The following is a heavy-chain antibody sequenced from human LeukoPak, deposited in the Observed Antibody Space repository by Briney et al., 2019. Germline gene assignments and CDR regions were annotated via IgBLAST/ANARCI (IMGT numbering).Heavy chain of an antibody. V-gene: IGHV4-34*01. CDR1: GGSFSGYY. D-gene: IGHD3-10*01. J-gene: IGHJ5*02. CDR2: INHSGST. Sequence: SETLSLTCAVYGGSFSGYYWSWIRQPPGKGLEWIGEINHSGSTNYNPSLKSRVTISADTSKNQFSLKLSSVTAADTAVYYCARRKTYYYGSGSYYHWFDPWGQGTLVTVSS. CDR3: ARRKTYYYGSGSYYHWFDP.